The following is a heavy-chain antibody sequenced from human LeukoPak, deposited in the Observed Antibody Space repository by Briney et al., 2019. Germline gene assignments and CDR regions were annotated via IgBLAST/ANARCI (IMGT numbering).Heavy chain of an antibody. CDR2: FDVEDGET. Sequence: ASATLSCKVSGSTLTELSMHWVRQGPGKRLEKMGGFDVEDGETVYAQKFQGRVTMTEDTSTDTAYMEVRSLSLEDTAVYYCSSTVRGESSGYHHYYYGMGVWGQGTTVIVSS. V-gene: IGHV1-24*01. CDR3: SSTVRGESSGYHHYYYGMGV. D-gene: IGHD3-22*01. CDR1: GSTLTELS. J-gene: IGHJ6*02.